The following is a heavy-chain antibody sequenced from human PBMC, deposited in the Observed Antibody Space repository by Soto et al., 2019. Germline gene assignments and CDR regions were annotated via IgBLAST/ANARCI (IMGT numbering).Heavy chain of an antibody. CDR2: INQDGSEK. V-gene: IGHV3-7*05. J-gene: IGHJ4*02. CDR1: GLTFSNYW. D-gene: IGHD1-26*01. Sequence: EVQLVESGGDLVQPGGSLRLSCAASGLTFSNYWMTWVRQAPGKGLEWVANINQDGSEKYYVDSVEGRFTISRDNAKNSMYVQMNSLTADDTAVYYCARDRGRRGGSFGDYWGQGTLVTVSS. CDR3: ARDRGRRGGSFGDY.